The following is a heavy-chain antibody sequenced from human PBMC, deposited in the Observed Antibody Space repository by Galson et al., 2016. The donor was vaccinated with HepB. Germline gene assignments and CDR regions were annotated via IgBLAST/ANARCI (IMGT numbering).Heavy chain of an antibody. CDR2: ISTDAINK. Sequence: SLRLSCAASGFTFSSYGMHWVRRAPGKGLEWVAVISTDAINKYYADSVRGRFTISRDDPKSTLYLQMNSLRPEDTAVYYCARPRASNYYYYGMDVWGQGTTVAVSS. J-gene: IGHJ6*02. V-gene: IGHV3-30*03. CDR1: GFTFSSYG. CDR3: ARPRASNYYYYGMDV. D-gene: IGHD2-2*01.